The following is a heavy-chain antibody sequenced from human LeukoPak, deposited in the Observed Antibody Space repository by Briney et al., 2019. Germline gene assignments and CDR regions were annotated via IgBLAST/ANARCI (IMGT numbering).Heavy chain of an antibody. D-gene: IGHD2-2*01. J-gene: IGHJ5*02. Sequence: PGGSLRLSCAASGFTFSSYGMHWVRQAPGKGLEWVAVIWYDGSNKYYADSVKGRFTISRDNSKNTLYLQSNSLRAEDTAGYYCARGNTRGYCSSTSCYVGDWFDPWGQGTLVTVSS. CDR1: GFTFSSYG. CDR3: ARGNTRGYCSSTSCYVGDWFDP. V-gene: IGHV3-33*01. CDR2: IWYDGSNK.